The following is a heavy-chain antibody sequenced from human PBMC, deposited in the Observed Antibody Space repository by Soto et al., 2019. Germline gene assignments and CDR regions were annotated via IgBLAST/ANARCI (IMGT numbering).Heavy chain of an antibody. CDR1: GFTFSSYS. Sequence: EVQLVESGGGLVKPGGSLRLSCAASGFTFSSYSMNCVRQAPGKGLEWVSSISSSSSYIYYADSVKGRFTVSRDNAKNSRYLQMNSLRAEDTAVYYCARRIAVAGNRDYWGQGTLVTVSS. D-gene: IGHD6-19*01. J-gene: IGHJ4*02. CDR3: ARRIAVAGNRDY. V-gene: IGHV3-21*01. CDR2: ISSSSSYI.